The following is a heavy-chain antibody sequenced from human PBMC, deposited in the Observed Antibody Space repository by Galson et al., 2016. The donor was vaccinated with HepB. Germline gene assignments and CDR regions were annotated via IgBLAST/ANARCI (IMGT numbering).Heavy chain of an antibody. CDR1: GGSISRGDYY. J-gene: IGHJ6*02. V-gene: IGHV4-31*03. CDR3: ARYGPGSYDNFLVNYYYGMDV. CDR2: ISYSGST. Sequence: TLSLTCTVSGGSISRGDYYWSWIRQHPGKGLEWIGYISYSGSTYYNPSLKSRVTIFPDTSKKQFSLQLCSVTAADTAVYYCARYGPGSYDNFLVNYYYGMDVWGRGTTVTVPS. D-gene: IGHD3-10*01.